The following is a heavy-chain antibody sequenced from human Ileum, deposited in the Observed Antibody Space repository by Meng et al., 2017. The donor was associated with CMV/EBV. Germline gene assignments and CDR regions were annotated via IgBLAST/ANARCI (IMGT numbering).Heavy chain of an antibody. CDR1: GFTFSSYS. V-gene: IGHV3-48*04. Sequence: GGSLRLSCAASGFTFSSYSMNWVRQAPGKGLEWVAGISGNGDTIYYADSVKGRFTVSRDNTKNSLYMQMSSLRAEDTAVYYCARDFRHGGLDVWGQGTTVTVSS. CDR2: ISGNGDTI. J-gene: IGHJ6*02. CDR3: ARDFRHGGLDV.